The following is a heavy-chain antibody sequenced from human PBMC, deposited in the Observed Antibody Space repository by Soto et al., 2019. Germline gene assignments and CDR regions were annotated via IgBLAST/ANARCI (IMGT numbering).Heavy chain of an antibody. Sequence: HPGGSLRLSCAASGFTFSSYAMSWVRQAPGKGLEWVSAISGSGGSTYYADSVKGRFTISRDNSKNTLYLQMNSLRAEDTAVYYCATSHGPMIVVVPDAFDIWGQGTMVTVSS. CDR1: GFTFSSYA. CDR3: ATSHGPMIVVVPDAFDI. J-gene: IGHJ3*02. V-gene: IGHV3-23*01. D-gene: IGHD3-22*01. CDR2: ISGSGGST.